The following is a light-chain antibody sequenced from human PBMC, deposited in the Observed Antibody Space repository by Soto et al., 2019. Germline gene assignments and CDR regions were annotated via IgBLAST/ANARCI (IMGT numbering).Light chain of an antibody. V-gene: IGKV3-20*01. CDR3: QHYGSSVTRT. Sequence: EVVLTQSPGTVSLSPGERATLSCRASQSVTSNYLAWYQQKPGQAPRLLLYAASSRATGIPGSFSGSGPGTDFSLSFRSLESEDFAVSYCQHYGSSVTRTFGQGTKVEIK. CDR1: QSVTSNY. CDR2: AAS. J-gene: IGKJ1*01.